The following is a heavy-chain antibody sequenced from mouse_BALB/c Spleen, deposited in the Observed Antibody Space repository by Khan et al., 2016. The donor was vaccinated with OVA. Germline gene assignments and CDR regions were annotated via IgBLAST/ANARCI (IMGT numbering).Heavy chain of an antibody. J-gene: IGHJ2*01. V-gene: IGHV5-17*02. Sequence: EVELVESGGGLVQPGGSRKLSCVASGFTFSNFGMHWVRQAPEKGLEWVAYISGDSSTIYYTDTVKGRFTISRDNPKNILFLQLTSLGSDDMAMYYCARSFFYGYYFDQWGQGTTLTVSS. CDR2: ISGDSSTI. CDR1: GFTFSNFG. CDR3: ARSFFYGYYFDQ. D-gene: IGHD1-1*01.